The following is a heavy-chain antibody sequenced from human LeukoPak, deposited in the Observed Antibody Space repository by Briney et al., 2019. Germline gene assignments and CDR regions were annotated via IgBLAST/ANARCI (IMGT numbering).Heavy chain of an antibody. CDR2: INPSGGST. J-gene: IGHJ6*03. V-gene: IGHV1-46*01. D-gene: IGHD6-13*01. CDR3: ARGGAAEDQLYMDV. Sequence: WASVKVSCKAYGYTFTSYYMHWVRQAPGQGLEWMGIINPSGGSTTYAQKFQGRVTMTRDMSTSTLYMELSSLRSEDTAVYYCARGGAAEDQLYMDVWGKGTTVTVSS. CDR1: GYTFTSYY.